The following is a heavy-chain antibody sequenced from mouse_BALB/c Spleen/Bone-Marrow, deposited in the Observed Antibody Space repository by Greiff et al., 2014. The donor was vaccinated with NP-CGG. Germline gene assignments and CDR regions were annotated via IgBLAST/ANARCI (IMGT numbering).Heavy chain of an antibody. Sequence: VLLQQSGPELVKPGASVRMSCKASGYTFTTYYIHWVKQRPGQGLEWIGWIYPRNVNTNYNEKFRGKATLTADKSSSTAYMQLSSLTSEDSAVYFCARWLLPYYAMDYWGQGTSVTVSS. V-gene: IGHV1S56*01. CDR2: IYPRNVNT. D-gene: IGHD2-3*01. CDR1: GYTFTTYY. CDR3: ARWLLPYYAMDY. J-gene: IGHJ4*01.